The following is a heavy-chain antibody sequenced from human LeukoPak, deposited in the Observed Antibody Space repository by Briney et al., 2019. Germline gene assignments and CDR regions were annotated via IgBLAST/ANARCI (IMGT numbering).Heavy chain of an antibody. CDR1: GYTFTSYG. V-gene: IGHV1-18*01. CDR2: ISAYNGNT. J-gene: IGHJ4*02. D-gene: IGHD6-6*01. Sequence: GASVKVSCKASGYTFTSYGISWVRQAPGQGLEWMGWISAYNGNTNYAQKLQGRVTMTTDTSTSTAYMELRSLRSDDTAVYYCAKPSIAKNHLPFHLRTRKYYFDYWGQGTLVTVSS. CDR3: AKPSIAKNHLPFHLRTRKYYFDY.